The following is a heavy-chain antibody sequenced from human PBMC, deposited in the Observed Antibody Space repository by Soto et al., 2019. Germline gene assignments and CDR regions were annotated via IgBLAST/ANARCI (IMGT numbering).Heavy chain of an antibody. CDR3: ARVLPSTTIYGMDV. D-gene: IGHD3-10*01. V-gene: IGHV1-46*01. CDR1: GYTFTSYH. J-gene: IGHJ6*02. CDR2: INPGGGST. Sequence: ASVKVSCKASGYTFTSYHPHWVRQAPGQGLEWMGMINPGGGSTSYAQKFQGRVTMTWDTSTSTVYMDVRSLRSEDTALYFCARVLPSTTIYGMDVWGQGATVTVSS.